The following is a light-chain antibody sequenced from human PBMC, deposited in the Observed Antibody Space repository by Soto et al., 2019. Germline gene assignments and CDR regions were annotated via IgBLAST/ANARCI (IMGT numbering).Light chain of an antibody. CDR2: EVN. CDR1: SSDVGGYNY. J-gene: IGLJ1*01. V-gene: IGLV2-8*01. CDR3: SSYAGSSNV. Sequence: QSALTQPSSASGSPGQSVAIYCTGTSSDVGGYNYVSWYQQHPGKAPKLMIYEVNKRPSGVPDRFSGSKSGNTASLTVSGLQDEDEADYYCSSYAGSSNVFGTGTKVTVL.